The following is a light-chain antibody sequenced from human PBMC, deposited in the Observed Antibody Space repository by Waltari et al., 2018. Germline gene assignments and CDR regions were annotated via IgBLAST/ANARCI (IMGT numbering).Light chain of an antibody. J-gene: IGKJ4*01. CDR3: QHYHNQPLT. CDR1: HYVGSD. Sequence: EILMTPSPGIVSVSPGERVTLSCRASHYVGSDLAWYQQRRGQAPRLLIYGASTRATGVPARFSGSGSGTEFALTISGLQSEDSAIYHCQHYHNQPLTFGGGTKVEV. CDR2: GAS. V-gene: IGKV3-15*01.